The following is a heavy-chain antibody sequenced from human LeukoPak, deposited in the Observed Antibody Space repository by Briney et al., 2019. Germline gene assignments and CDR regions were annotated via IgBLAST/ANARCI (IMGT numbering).Heavy chain of an antibody. CDR2: IYYSGST. CDR1: GXSISSGDYY. J-gene: IGHJ4*02. D-gene: IGHD3-10*01. V-gene: IGHV4-30-4*01. CDR3: AREMVRGVKDY. Sequence: SQTLSLTCTVSGXSISSGDYYWSWIRQPPGKGLEWIGYIYYSGSTYYNPSLKSRVTISVDTSKNQFSLKLSSVTAADTAVYYCAREMVRGVKDYWGQGTLVTVSS.